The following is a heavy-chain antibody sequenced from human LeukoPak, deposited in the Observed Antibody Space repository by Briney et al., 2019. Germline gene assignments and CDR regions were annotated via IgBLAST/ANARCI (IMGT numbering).Heavy chain of an antibody. CDR2: IYHSGGS. D-gene: IGHD1-1*01. Sequence: SETLSLTCVVSGYSISNDYYSGWIRQPPGKGLEWIGNIYHSGGSYYNPSLKSRVTILVDTSKNQFSLKLSSVTAADTAVYYCAKAGTTGIHHWFDPWGQGNLVTVSS. J-gene: IGHJ5*02. CDR3: AKAGTTGIHHWFDP. CDR1: GYSISNDYY. V-gene: IGHV4-38-2*01.